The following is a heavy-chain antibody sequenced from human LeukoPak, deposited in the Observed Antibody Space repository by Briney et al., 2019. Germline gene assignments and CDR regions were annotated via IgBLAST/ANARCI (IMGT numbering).Heavy chain of an antibody. Sequence: GGSLRLSCAASGFTFSDYWMHWVRHAPGKGLVWVSRINSDGSSTTYADSVKGRFTISRDNAKNTLYLQMNSLRAEDTALYYCARVYSGTYYWDLDFWGQGTLVSVSS. V-gene: IGHV3-74*01. D-gene: IGHD1-26*01. CDR1: GFTFSDYW. CDR3: ARVYSGTYYWDLDF. CDR2: INSDGSST. J-gene: IGHJ4*02.